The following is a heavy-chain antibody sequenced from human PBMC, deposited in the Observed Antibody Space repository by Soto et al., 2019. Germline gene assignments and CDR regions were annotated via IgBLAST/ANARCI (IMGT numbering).Heavy chain of an antibody. CDR3: ARGLRYCSSTSCSPRAEYFQH. D-gene: IGHD2-2*01. CDR1: GYTFTSYA. J-gene: IGHJ1*01. V-gene: IGHV1-3*01. Sequence: QVQLVQSGAEVKKPGASVKVSCKASGYTFTSYAMHWVRQAPGQRLEWMGWINAGNGNTKYSQKFQGRVTITRDTAASTAYMELSSLRSEDTAVYYCARGLRYCSSTSCSPRAEYFQHWGQGTLVTVSS. CDR2: INAGNGNT.